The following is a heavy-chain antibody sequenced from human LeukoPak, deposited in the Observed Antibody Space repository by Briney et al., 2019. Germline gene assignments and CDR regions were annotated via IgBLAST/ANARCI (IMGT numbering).Heavy chain of an antibody. CDR1: GFTFSSYA. CDR3: TRALYGDPIDY. CDR2: ISGNGGGT. V-gene: IGHV3-64*01. J-gene: IGHJ4*02. Sequence: PGGSLRLSCAASGFTFSSYAMPWVRQAPGKGLEYVSAISGNGGGTYYANSVKGRFTISRDNSKSTLYLQMGRLRVEDMAVYYCTRALYGDPIDYWGQGTLVTVSS. D-gene: IGHD4-17*01.